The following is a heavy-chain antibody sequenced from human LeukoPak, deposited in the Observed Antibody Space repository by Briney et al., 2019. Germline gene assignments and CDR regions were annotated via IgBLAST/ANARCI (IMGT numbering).Heavy chain of an antibody. D-gene: IGHD3-10*01. CDR1: GFTFSSYA. V-gene: IGHV3-30*04. J-gene: IGHJ4*02. Sequence: GGSLRLSCAASGFTFSSYAMHWFRQAPGKGLEWVAVISYDGTNKYYTDSVKGRFTISRDNSKNTLYLQMNSLRAEDTAVYYCARGGLLLWFGEGFDYWGQGTLVTVSS. CDR3: ARGGLLLWFGEGFDY. CDR2: ISYDGTNK.